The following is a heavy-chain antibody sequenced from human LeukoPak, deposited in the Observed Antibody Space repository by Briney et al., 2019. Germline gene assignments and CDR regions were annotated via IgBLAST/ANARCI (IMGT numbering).Heavy chain of an antibody. D-gene: IGHD3-3*01. V-gene: IGHV3-74*01. J-gene: IGHJ6*02. CDR2: INSDGSST. CDR3: AREPTTIFGVVDRYGMDV. Sequence: PGGSLRLSCAASGFTISSYWMNWVRQARGKGLVWVSRINSDGSSTSYADSVTGRFTISRDNAKNTLYLQMNSLRAEDTAVYYCAREPTTIFGVVDRYGMDVWGQGTSVTVSS. CDR1: GFTISSYW.